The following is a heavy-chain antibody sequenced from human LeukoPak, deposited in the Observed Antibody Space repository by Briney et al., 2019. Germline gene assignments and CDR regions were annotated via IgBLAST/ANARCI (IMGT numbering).Heavy chain of an antibody. CDR2: ISSSSSNI. V-gene: IGHV3-48*04. CDR1: GFDFSTYS. Sequence: PGGSLRLSCAASGFDFSTYSIDWVRQAPGKGLVWVSYISSSSSNIYHADSVKGRFTISRDNAKNSLHLQMNSLRAEDTAVYYCARVGRSGWTVDYWGQGTLVTVSS. CDR3: ARVGRSGWTVDY. J-gene: IGHJ4*02. D-gene: IGHD6-19*01.